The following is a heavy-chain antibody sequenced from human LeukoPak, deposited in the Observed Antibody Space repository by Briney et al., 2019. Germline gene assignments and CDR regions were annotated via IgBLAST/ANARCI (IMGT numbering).Heavy chain of an antibody. Sequence: GGSLRLSCAASGITFRNYGMHWVRQAPGKGLEWVAFIWYDGSNKYYADSVKGRFTISRDNSRNTPFLQMNSLRAEDTAVYYCATDRATQYFDYWGQGTLVSVSS. D-gene: IGHD2-15*01. CDR2: IWYDGSNK. J-gene: IGHJ4*02. CDR3: ATDRATQYFDY. V-gene: IGHV3-30*02. CDR1: GITFRNYG.